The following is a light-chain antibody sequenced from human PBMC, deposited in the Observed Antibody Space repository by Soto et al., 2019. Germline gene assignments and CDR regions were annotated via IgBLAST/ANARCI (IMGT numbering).Light chain of an antibody. CDR3: LQDYSYPRT. CDR2: GTS. Sequence: ALQMTQSPSSLSASVGDRVIITCRASQAIRTELGWYQQRPRKAPKLLIYGTSNLQSGVPSRFSGSGSGTDFTLTINGLQPEDFATYYCLQDYSYPRTFGQGTKVDVK. CDR1: QAIRTE. J-gene: IGKJ1*01. V-gene: IGKV1-6*01.